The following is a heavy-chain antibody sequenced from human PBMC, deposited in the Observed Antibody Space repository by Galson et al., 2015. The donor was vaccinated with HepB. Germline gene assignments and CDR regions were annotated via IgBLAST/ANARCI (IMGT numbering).Heavy chain of an antibody. CDR3: ARGLNSWYAPQASFDY. CDR1: GFTFSSYA. D-gene: IGHD6-13*01. J-gene: IGHJ4*02. CDR2: ISASGDAT. Sequence: SLRLSCAASGFTFSSYAMSWVRQAPGKGLEWVSSISASGDATHYTDSVKGRFTISRDNSQTTLYLQMNSLRAGDTAVYYCARGLNSWYAPQASFDYWGQGTLVTVSS. V-gene: IGHV3-23*01.